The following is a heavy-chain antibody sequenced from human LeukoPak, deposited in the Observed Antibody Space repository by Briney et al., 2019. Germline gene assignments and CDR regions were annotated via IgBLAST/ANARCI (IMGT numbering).Heavy chain of an antibody. D-gene: IGHD6-13*01. CDR3: AKDIAAAGTLDY. Sequence: GGSLRLSCAASGFTFSSYGMHWVRQAPGKGLEWVAVISYDGSNKYYADSVKGRFTISRDNSKNTLYLQMNSPRAEDTAVYYCAKDIAAAGTLDYWGQGTLVTVSS. CDR1: GFTFSSYG. CDR2: ISYDGSNK. V-gene: IGHV3-30*18. J-gene: IGHJ4*02.